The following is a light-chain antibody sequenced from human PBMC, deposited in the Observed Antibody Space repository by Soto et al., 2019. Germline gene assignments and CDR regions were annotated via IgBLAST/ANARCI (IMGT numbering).Light chain of an antibody. CDR2: EDS. V-gene: IGLV2-14*01. J-gene: IGLJ1*01. CDR1: SSDVGGYNY. CDR3: ASYTNTITRYA. Sequence: QSALTQPASVSASPGQSITISCTGTSSDVGGYNYVSWYQQHPGRAPKVIISEDSDWPSGISDRFSASKSGNTASLTISGLQAEDEADYYCASYTNTITRYAFGTGTKLTVL.